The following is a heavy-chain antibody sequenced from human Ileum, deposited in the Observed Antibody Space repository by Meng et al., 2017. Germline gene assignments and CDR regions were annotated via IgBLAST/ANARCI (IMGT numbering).Heavy chain of an antibody. CDR3: ARHRYDFWGSPMGY. D-gene: IGHD3-3*01. CDR1: GFTFSSYA. V-gene: IGHV3-23*01. Sequence: EVQLLESGGGLVQPGGSLRLSCAASGFTFSSYAMNWVRQAPGTGLEWVSVISGSGGTTYYADSVKGRFTISRDKSKNTLYLQMHSLRAEDTAVYYCARHRYDFWGSPMGYWGQGTLVTVSS. CDR2: ISGSGGTT. J-gene: IGHJ4*02.